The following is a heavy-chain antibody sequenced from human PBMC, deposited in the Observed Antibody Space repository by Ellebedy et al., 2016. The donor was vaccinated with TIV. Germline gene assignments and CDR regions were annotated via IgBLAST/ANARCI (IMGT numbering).Heavy chain of an antibody. D-gene: IGHD2-2*01. CDR3: ARASPYCSSTSCSFDY. Sequence: SVKVSCXASGGTFSSYAISWVRQAPGQGLEWMGGIIPIFGTANYAQKFQGRVTITADKSTSTAYMELSSLRSEDTAVYYCARASPYCSSTSCSFDYWGQGTLVTVSS. J-gene: IGHJ4*02. CDR2: IIPIFGTA. V-gene: IGHV1-69*06. CDR1: GGTFSSYA.